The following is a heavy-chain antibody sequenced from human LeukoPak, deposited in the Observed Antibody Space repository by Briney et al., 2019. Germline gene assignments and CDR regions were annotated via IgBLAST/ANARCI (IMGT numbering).Heavy chain of an antibody. V-gene: IGHV1-18*01. J-gene: IGHJ5*02. Sequence: ASVKVSCKASGYTFTSYGITWMRQAPGQGLEWMGWISANNGDTDYPQKFQGRVTMTTDTYTTTAYMELRSLRSDDTAVYYCARVPTTVTTAIWFDPWGQGTLVTVSS. CDR1: GYTFTSYG. CDR3: ARVPTTVTTAIWFDP. D-gene: IGHD4-17*01. CDR2: ISANNGDT.